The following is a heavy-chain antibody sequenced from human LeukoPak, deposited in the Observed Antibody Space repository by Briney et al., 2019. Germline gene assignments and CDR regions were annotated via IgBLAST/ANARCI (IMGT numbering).Heavy chain of an antibody. CDR1: GGSISSSSYY. CDR3: ARDGVVVAARRYFDY. CDR2: IYYSGST. D-gene: IGHD2-15*01. Sequence: PSETLSLTCTVSGGSISSSSYYWGWIRQPPGKGLEWIGSIYYSGSTYYNPSLKSRITISVDTSKNQFSLKLSSVTAADTAVYYCARDGVVVAARRYFDYWGQGTLVTVSS. J-gene: IGHJ4*02. V-gene: IGHV4-39*07.